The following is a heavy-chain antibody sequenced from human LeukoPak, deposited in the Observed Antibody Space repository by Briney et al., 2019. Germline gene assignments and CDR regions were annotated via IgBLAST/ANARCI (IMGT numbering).Heavy chain of an antibody. Sequence: QPGGSLRLSCAASGFTFDDYGMSWVRQAPGKGLEWVANIKQDGSEKYYVDSVKGRFTISRDNAKNSLYLQMNSLRAEDTAVYYCARGASHFNWFDPWGQGTLVTVSS. CDR2: IKQDGSEK. CDR3: ARGASHFNWFDP. CDR1: GFTFDDYG. J-gene: IGHJ5*02. V-gene: IGHV3-7*01. D-gene: IGHD2-2*01.